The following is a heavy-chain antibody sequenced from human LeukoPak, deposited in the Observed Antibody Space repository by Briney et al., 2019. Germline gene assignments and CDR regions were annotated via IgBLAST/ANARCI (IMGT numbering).Heavy chain of an antibody. V-gene: IGHV3-23*01. D-gene: IGHD5-18*01. Sequence: GGSLRLSCAASGFTFNSFSMNWVRQTPGRGLEWVSGISGSGDDTFYADSVKGRFTISRDNSKNTLYLQMNSLRAEDTALYYCATGYISGPPRDYWGQGTLVTVSS. J-gene: IGHJ4*02. CDR1: GFTFNSFS. CDR3: ATGYISGPPRDY. CDR2: ISGSGDDT.